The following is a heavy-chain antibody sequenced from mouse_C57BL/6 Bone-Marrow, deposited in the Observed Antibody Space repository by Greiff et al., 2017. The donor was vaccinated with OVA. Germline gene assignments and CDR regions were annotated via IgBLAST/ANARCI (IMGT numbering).Heavy chain of an antibody. J-gene: IGHJ4*01. CDR1: GYTFTSYW. CDR3: ARGGGYYGIAMDY. CDR2: IDPNSGGT. Sequence: QVQLQQPGAELVKPGASVKLSCKASGYTFTSYWMHWVKQRPGRGLEWIGRIDPNSGGTKYNEKFKSKATLTVDKPSSTAYMQLSSLTSKDSAVYYCARGGGYYGIAMDYWGQGTSVTVSS. V-gene: IGHV1-72*01. D-gene: IGHD1-1*01.